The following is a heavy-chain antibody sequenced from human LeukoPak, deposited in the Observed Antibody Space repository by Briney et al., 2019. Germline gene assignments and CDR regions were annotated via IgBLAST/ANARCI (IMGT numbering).Heavy chain of an antibody. J-gene: IGHJ4*02. Sequence: PSETLSPTCTVSGGSISSPISYWGWIRQPPGKGLEWIATVLHSGATFYSPSLEGRLTISIDTSTNQFSLKMTSMTAADTAVYYCARRIVGVIDAFDYWGQGALVTVSS. V-gene: IGHV4-39*01. CDR1: GGSISSPISY. D-gene: IGHD1-26*01. CDR3: ARRIVGVIDAFDY. CDR2: VLHSGAT.